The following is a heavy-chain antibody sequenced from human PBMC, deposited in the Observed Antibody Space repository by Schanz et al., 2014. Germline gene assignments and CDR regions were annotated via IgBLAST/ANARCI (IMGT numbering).Heavy chain of an antibody. D-gene: IGHD5-18*01. Sequence: QVQLVESGGGVVQPGRSLRLSCAASGITLSGYGLHWVRQAPGKGLEWVGFISFDGRNTGYAHSVKGRFTISRDNSKNTVKLQMNSLRAEDTAVYYCARGTDTAMEHRPFDYWGQGTLVTVSS. CDR2: ISFDGRNT. J-gene: IGHJ4*02. V-gene: IGHV3-30*03. CDR1: GITLSGYG. CDR3: ARGTDTAMEHRPFDY.